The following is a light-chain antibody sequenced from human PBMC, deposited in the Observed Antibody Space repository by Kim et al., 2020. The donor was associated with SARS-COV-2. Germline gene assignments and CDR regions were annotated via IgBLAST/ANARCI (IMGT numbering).Light chain of an antibody. Sequence: DIQMTQSPSSLSASVGDRVTIACRASQSINTYLNWYQQKPGKAPKLLIYAASTLQSGVPSRFSGSGSGTEFTLTISRLQPEDFATYYCQQNHTAPLLTFGGGTKVDIK. J-gene: IGKJ4*01. CDR1: QSINTY. CDR3: QQNHTAPLLT. CDR2: AAS. V-gene: IGKV1-39*01.